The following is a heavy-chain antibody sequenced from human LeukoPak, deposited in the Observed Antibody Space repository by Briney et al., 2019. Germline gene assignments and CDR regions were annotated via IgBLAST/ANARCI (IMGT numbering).Heavy chain of an antibody. CDR1: GGSISSYY. J-gene: IGHJ4*02. V-gene: IGHV4-59*01. D-gene: IGHD3-3*01. Sequence: SETLSLTCTVSGGSISSYYWSWLRQPPGKGLEWIGYIYYSGSTKYNPSLKSRVTISVDPSKNQFSLKLSSVTAADTAVYYCARTTYYDFWSGYFFDYWGQGTLVTVSS. CDR2: IYYSGST. CDR3: ARTTYYDFWSGYFFDY.